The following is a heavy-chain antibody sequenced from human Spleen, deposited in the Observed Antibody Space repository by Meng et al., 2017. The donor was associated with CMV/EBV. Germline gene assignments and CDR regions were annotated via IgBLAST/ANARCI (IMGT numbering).Heavy chain of an antibody. D-gene: IGHD3-3*01. V-gene: IGHV3-74*01. Sequence: CAASGFTLSSYWMHWVRQVPGKGLVWVSHINKDETKTSYADSVKGRFTISRDDAKNTVYLQMDSLRAEDTALYYCARDRGFLEWSLDYWGQGALVTVSS. J-gene: IGHJ4*02. CDR1: GFTLSSYW. CDR2: INKDETKT. CDR3: ARDRGFLEWSLDY.